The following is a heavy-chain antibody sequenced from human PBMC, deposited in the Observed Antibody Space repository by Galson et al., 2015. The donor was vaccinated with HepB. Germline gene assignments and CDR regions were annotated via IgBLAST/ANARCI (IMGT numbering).Heavy chain of an antibody. CDR1: GFTFSSYS. J-gene: IGHJ6*02. V-gene: IGHV3-21*01. Sequence: SLRLSCAASGFTFSSYSMNWVRQAPGKGLEWVSSISSSSSYIYYADSVKGRFTISRDNAKNSLYLQMNSLRAEDTAVYYCARDHIVVVPAAEYYYYYYGMDVWGQGTTVTVSS. D-gene: IGHD2-2*01. CDR3: ARDHIVVVPAAEYYYYYYGMDV. CDR2: ISSSSSYI.